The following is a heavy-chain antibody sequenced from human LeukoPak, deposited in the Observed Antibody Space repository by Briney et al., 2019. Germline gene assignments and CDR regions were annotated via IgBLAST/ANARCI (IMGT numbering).Heavy chain of an antibody. CDR3: ARVVITMVRGVMRLGAFDI. J-gene: IGHJ3*02. CDR1: GFTFSSYS. D-gene: IGHD3-10*01. CDR2: ISSSSSYI. Sequence: GGSLRLSCAASGFTFSSYSMNWVRQAPGKGLGWVSSISSSSSYIYYADSVKGRFTISRDNAKNSLYLQMNSLRAEDTAVYYCARVVITMVRGVMRLGAFDIWGQGTMVTVSS. V-gene: IGHV3-21*01.